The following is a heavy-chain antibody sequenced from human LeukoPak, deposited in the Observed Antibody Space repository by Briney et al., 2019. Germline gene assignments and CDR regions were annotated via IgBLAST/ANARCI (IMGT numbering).Heavy chain of an antibody. CDR3: VRDMVRGVTYFDY. J-gene: IGHJ4*02. Sequence: ASVKVSCKASGYTFTGYYMHWLRQAPGQGLEWMGWINPNSGGTNYAQKFQGRVTMTRDTSISTAYMELSRLRSDDTAVYYCVRDMVRGVTYFDYWGQGTLVTVSS. CDR1: GYTFTGYY. D-gene: IGHD3-10*01. CDR2: INPNSGGT. V-gene: IGHV1-2*02.